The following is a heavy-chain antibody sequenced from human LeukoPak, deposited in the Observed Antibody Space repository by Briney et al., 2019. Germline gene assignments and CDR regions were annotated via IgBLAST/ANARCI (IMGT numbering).Heavy chain of an antibody. J-gene: IGHJ3*02. D-gene: IGHD2-15*01. CDR2: ISWNSGSI. CDR1: GFTFDDYA. CDR3: AKEYCSGGTCYRGDFDI. Sequence: GGSLRLSCAASGFTFDDYAMHWVRQAPGKGLEWVSCISWNSGSIGYADSVKGRFTISRDNAKNSLYLQMNSLRAEDVALYYCAKEYCSGGTCYRGDFDIRGQGTMVTVSS. V-gene: IGHV3-9*03.